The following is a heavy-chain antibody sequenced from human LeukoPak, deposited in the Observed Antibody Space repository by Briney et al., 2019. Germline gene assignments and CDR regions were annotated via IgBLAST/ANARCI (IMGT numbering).Heavy chain of an antibody. Sequence: ASVKVSCKVSGNTLTDLSIHWVRQAPGKGLDWMGGFDPEDAEIIYAEKFQDRVTMTEDPSTDTAYLELSSLRSEDTAVYFCAAEGQWSLVHYFNSWGQGTLVTVSS. CDR1: GNTLTDLS. CDR3: AAEGQWSLVHYFNS. CDR2: FDPEDAEI. J-gene: IGHJ4*02. D-gene: IGHD2-15*01. V-gene: IGHV1-24*01.